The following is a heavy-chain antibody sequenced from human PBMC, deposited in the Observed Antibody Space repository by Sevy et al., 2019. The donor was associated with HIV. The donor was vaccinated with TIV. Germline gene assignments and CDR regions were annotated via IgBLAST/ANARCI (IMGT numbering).Heavy chain of an antibody. Sequence: ASVKVSCKASGYTFITYAMNWVRQAPGQGLEWMGWINTNTGNPTYAQGFTGRFVFSLDTSVSTAYLQISSLKAEDTALYYCARDITMVRGVPRWIDPWGQGTLVTVSS. CDR3: ARDITMVRGVPRWIDP. J-gene: IGHJ5*02. CDR2: INTNTGNP. CDR1: GYTFITYA. D-gene: IGHD3-10*01. V-gene: IGHV7-4-1*02.